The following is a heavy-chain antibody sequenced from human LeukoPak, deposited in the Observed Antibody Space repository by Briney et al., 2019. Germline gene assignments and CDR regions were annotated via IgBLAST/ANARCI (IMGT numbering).Heavy chain of an antibody. CDR2: ISAYNGNT. Sequence: ASVKVSCKASGYTFTSYGISWVRQAPGQGLEWMGWISAYNGNTNYAQKFQGRVTLTTDTSTSTAYLEVRSLRSDDTAVYFCVRVGSAYGDPLEFDFWGQGTLVTVSS. V-gene: IGHV1-18*01. CDR3: VRVGSAYGDPLEFDF. CDR1: GYTFTSYG. D-gene: IGHD2-21*01. J-gene: IGHJ4*02.